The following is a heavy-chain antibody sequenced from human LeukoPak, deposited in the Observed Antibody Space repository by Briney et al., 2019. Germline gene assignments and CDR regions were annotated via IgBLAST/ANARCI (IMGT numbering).Heavy chain of an antibody. CDR3: ARGSVEWELLTPNFDY. CDR2: ISSSSSYI. D-gene: IGHD1-26*01. CDR1: GFTFSSYS. V-gene: IGHV3-21*01. Sequence: PGGSLGLSCAASGFTFSSYSMNWVRQAPGKGLEWVSSISSSSSYIYYADSVKGRFTISRDNAKNSLYLQMNSLRAEDTAVYYCARGSVEWELLTPNFDYWGQGTLVTVSS. J-gene: IGHJ4*02.